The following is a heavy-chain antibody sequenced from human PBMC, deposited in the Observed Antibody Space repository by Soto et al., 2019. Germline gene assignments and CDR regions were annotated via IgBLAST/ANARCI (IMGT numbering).Heavy chain of an antibody. V-gene: IGHV3-23*01. Sequence: EVQLLEPGGGLVQPGGSLRLSCAASGFTFSSYAMSWVRQAPGKGLEWVSAISGSGGSTYYADSVKGRFTISRDNSKNTLYLLMNSLRAEDTAVYYCVLWPPYYFDYWGQGTLVTVSS. CDR3: VLWPPYYFDY. D-gene: IGHD3-10*01. CDR1: GFTFSSYA. J-gene: IGHJ4*02. CDR2: ISGSGGST.